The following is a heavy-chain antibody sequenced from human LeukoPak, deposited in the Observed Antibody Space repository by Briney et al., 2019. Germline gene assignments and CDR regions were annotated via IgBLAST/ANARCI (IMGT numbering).Heavy chain of an antibody. J-gene: IGHJ5*02. CDR3: AKDRGGPAKNWFDP. V-gene: IGHV3-30*18. CDR2: ISYDGSNK. CDR1: GFTFSSYS. Sequence: GGSLRLSCAASGFTFSSYSMNWVRQAPGKGLEWVAVISYDGSNKYYADSVKGRFTISRDNSKNTLYLQMNSLRAEDTAVYYCAKDRGGPAKNWFDPWGQGTLVTVSS. D-gene: IGHD2-15*01.